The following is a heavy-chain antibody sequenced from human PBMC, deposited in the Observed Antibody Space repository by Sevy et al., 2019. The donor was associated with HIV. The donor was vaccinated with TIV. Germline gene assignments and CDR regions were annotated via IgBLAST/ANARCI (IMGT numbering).Heavy chain of an antibody. J-gene: IGHJ4*02. CDR3: ARDMAYGSGSIVYDY. D-gene: IGHD3-10*01. Sequence: GGSLRLSCAASGFVFSSYTMNWVRQSPGKGLEWVSSISSSSRYIFYADSVKGRFTISRDSARNSLYLQMNSLRAEDTAVYYCARDMAYGSGSIVYDYWGQGTLVTVSS. V-gene: IGHV3-21*01. CDR1: GFVFSSYT. CDR2: ISSSSRYI.